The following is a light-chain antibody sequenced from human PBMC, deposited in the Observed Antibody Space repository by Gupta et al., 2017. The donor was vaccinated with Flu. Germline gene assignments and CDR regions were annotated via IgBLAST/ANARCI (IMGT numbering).Light chain of an antibody. CDR1: SSNIGTNT. Sequence: QSGLTQPPSASGTPGQRVIISCSETSSNIGTNTVNWYQHLPGTAPELLIYTNNERPSGVPDRFSGSKSGTSASLAISGLQSEDEADYYCAAWDDSLNGWVFGGGTKVTVL. CDR2: TNN. J-gene: IGLJ3*02. V-gene: IGLV1-44*01. CDR3: AAWDDSLNGWV.